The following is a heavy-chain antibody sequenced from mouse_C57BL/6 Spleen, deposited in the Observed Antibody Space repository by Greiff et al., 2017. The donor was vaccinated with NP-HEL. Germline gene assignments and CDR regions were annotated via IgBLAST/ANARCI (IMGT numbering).Heavy chain of an antibody. CDR1: GFNIKDDY. D-gene: IGHD1-1*01. J-gene: IGHJ2*01. CDR3: TSYYGSSYDYFDY. CDR2: IDPENGDT. Sequence: EVQLVESGAELVRPGASVKLSCTASGFNIKDDYMHWVKQRPEQGLEWIGWIDPENGDTEYASKFQGKATITADTSSNTAYLQLSSLTSEDTAVYYCTSYYGSSYDYFDYWGQGTTLTVSS. V-gene: IGHV14-4*01.